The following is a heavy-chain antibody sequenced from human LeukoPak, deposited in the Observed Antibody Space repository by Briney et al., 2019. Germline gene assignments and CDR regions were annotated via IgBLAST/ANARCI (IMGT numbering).Heavy chain of an antibody. V-gene: IGHV3-30*18. CDR1: GFTFSSYG. CDR2: ISYDGSNK. J-gene: IGHJ4*02. D-gene: IGHD6-13*01. CDR3: AKDVLAAAGTVPIDY. Sequence: GGSLRLSCAASGFTFSSYGMHWVRQAPGKGLEWVAVISYDGSNKYYADSVKGRFTTSRDNSKNTLYLQMNSLRAEDTAVYYCAKDVLAAAGTVPIDYWGQGTLVTVSS.